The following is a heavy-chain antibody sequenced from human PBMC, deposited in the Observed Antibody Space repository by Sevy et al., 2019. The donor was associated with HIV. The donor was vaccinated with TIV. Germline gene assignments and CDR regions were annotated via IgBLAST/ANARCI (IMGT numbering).Heavy chain of an antibody. CDR3: AREGCTQPHDY. D-gene: IGHD2-8*01. CDR2: FSFGLGGI. V-gene: IGHV3-23*01. J-gene: IGHJ4*02. Sequence: GGSLRLSCAAFEFTLANYVMSWVRQLPGKGLDWVSTFSFGLGGIKYADSVKGRFTISRDDSKNPLYLQMNSLRAEDTAIYFCAREGCTQPHDYWGQGTLVTVSS. CDR1: EFTLANYV.